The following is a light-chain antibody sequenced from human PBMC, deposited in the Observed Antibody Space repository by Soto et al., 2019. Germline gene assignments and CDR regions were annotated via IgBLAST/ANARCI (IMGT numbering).Light chain of an antibody. J-gene: IGLJ1*01. V-gene: IGLV2-14*01. CDR1: SSDIGAYNL. CDR2: EVS. Sequence: QSALTQPASVSGSPGQSVTISCTGTSSDIGAYNLVSWYQHHPDKAPKLMISEVSNRPSGVSDRFSGSKPGNTASLTISGLQSEGEADYYCASLTTTNFVFGTGTKLTVL. CDR3: ASLTTTNFV.